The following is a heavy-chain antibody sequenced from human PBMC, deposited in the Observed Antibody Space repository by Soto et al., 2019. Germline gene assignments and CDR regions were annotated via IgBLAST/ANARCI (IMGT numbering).Heavy chain of an antibody. CDR3: AKGPGTSDLSLCD. V-gene: IGHV3-30*18. J-gene: IGHJ4*02. CDR1: GFTFSSYG. D-gene: IGHD2-2*01. CDR2: ISYDGSNK. Sequence: GGSLRLSCAASGFTFSSYGMHWVRQAPGKGLEWVAVISYDGSNKYYADSVKGRFTISRDNSKNTLYLQMNSLRAEDTAVYYCAKGPGTSDLSLCDWGQGTLVTVSS.